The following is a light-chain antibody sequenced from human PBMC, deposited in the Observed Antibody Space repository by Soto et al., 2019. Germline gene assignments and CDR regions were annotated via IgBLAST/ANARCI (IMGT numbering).Light chain of an antibody. J-gene: IGLJ3*02. CDR1: SSNLGAGYD. Sequence: QSVLTQPPSMSGAPGQRVTMSCTGSSSNLGAGYDVHWYQRLPGAAPKLLIYDNTHRPSGVPNRFSGSKSGTSASLAITGLQAEDEADYYCQSYDSGLSGHWVFGGGTKL. V-gene: IGLV1-40*01. CDR3: QSYDSGLSGHWV. CDR2: DNT.